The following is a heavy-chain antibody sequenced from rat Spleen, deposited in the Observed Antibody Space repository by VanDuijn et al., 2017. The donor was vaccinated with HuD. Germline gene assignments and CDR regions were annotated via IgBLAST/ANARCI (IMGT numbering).Heavy chain of an antibody. V-gene: IGHV2-43*01. CDR2: IWAGGST. CDR1: GFSLTSNH. Sequence: QVQLKESGPGLVQPSQTLSLTCTVSGFSLTSNHVSWVRQPPGKGLEWMGVIWAGGSTAYNSLLKSRLSISRDTSKSQVFLKMNSLQTEDTATYYCARYEEYYDGTYPFDYWGQGVMVTVSS. J-gene: IGHJ2*01. CDR3: ARYEEYYDGTYPFDY. D-gene: IGHD1-12*02.